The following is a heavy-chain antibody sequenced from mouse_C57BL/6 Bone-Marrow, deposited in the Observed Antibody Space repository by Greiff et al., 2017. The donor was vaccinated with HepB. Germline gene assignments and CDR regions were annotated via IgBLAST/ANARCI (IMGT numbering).Heavy chain of an antibody. CDR2: IYPRDGST. V-gene: IGHV1-85*01. J-gene: IGHJ2*01. Sequence: QVHVKQSGPELVKPGASVKLSCKASGYTFTSYDINWVKQRPGQGLEWVGWIYPRDGSTKYNEKFKGKATLTVDTSSSTAYMELHSLTSEDSAVYFCARSEVGGWYGSSYDWGQGTTLTVSS. CDR1: GYTFTSYD. D-gene: IGHD1-1*01. CDR3: ARSEVGGWYGSSYD.